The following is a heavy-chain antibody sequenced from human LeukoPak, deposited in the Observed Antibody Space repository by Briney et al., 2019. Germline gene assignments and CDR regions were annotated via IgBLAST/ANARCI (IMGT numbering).Heavy chain of an antibody. CDR1: GYTFTSYY. V-gene: IGHV1-2*02. J-gene: IGHJ4*02. Sequence: ASVKVSCKASGYTFTSYYMHWVRQAPGQGLEWMGWINPNSGGTNYAQKFQGRVTMTRDTSISTAYMELSRLRSDDTAVYYCARVQLWTYYFDYWGQGTLVTVSS. D-gene: IGHD5-18*01. CDR2: INPNSGGT. CDR3: ARVQLWTYYFDY.